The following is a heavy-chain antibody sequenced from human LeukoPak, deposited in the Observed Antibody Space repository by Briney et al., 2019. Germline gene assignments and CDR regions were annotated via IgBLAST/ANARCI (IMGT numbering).Heavy chain of an antibody. CDR1: GFVVSNNY. V-gene: IGHV3-53*01. CDR2: IYSGDIT. Sequence: AGGSLRLSCAGSGFVVSNNYMSWVRQAPGKELEWVSIIYSGDITYYADSVKGRFTISRDNSKNMLFLQMNSLRAEDTAVYYCTRDSTTFRFGYWGQGTLVTVSS. D-gene: IGHD1-26*01. J-gene: IGHJ4*02. CDR3: TRDSTTFRFGY.